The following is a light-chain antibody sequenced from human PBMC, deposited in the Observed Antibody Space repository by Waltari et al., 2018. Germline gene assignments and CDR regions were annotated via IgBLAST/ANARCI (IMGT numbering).Light chain of an antibody. CDR1: QSVSRA. CDR2: GAS. CDR3: QNYVRLPAT. J-gene: IGKJ1*01. Sequence: EIVLTQSPGSLSSSPGERVTLSCRASQSVSRALAWYQQKPGQPPRLLIIGASNRATGIPDRFSGSGSGTDFSLTISRLEPEDFAVYYCQNYVRLPATFGQGTKVEIK. V-gene: IGKV3-20*01.